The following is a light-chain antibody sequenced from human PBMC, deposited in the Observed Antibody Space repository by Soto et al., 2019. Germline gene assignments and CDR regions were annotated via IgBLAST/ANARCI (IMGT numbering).Light chain of an antibody. CDR3: AAWDDSLSGVV. V-gene: IGLV1-47*01. CDR2: RNN. Sequence: QSVLTQPPSASGTPGQRVTISCSGSSSNIGSNYVYWYQQLPGTAPKLLIYRNNQRPSGVPDRFSGSKSGTSASPAISGLRSEDEADYYCAAWDDSLSGVVFGGGTKVTVL. CDR1: SSNIGSNY. J-gene: IGLJ2*01.